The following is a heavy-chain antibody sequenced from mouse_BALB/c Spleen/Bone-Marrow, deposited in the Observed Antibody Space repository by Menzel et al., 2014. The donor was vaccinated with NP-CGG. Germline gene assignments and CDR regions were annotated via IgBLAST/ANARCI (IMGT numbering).Heavy chain of an antibody. CDR2: IDPANGNT. D-gene: IGHD2-4*01. CDR3: AFYDYEGFAY. V-gene: IGHV14-3*02. J-gene: IGHJ3*01. CDR1: GFNIXDTY. Sequence: EVKLQESGAELVKPGASVKLSCTASGFNIXDTYMHWVKQRPEQGLEWIGRIDPANGNTKYDPKFQSKATITADTSSNTPSLQLTSLTSEDTAVFYCAFYDYEGFAYGAQGTLLTVSA.